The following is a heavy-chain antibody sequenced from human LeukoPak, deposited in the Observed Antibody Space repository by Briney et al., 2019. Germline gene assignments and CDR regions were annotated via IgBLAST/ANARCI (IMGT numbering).Heavy chain of an antibody. V-gene: IGHV1-18*01. J-gene: IGHJ6*02. CDR1: GYTFTSYG. CDR3: ARERPDLPLYYYYYGMDV. Sequence: ASVKVSCKASGYTFTSYGISWVRQAPGQGLEWMGWISAYNGNTNYAQKLQGRVTMTTDTSTSTAYMELRSLRSDDTAVYYCARERPDLPLYYYYYGMDVWGQGTTVTVSS. D-gene: IGHD5/OR15-5a*01. CDR2: ISAYNGNT.